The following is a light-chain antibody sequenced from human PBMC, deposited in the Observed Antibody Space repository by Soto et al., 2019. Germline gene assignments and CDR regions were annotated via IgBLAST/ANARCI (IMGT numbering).Light chain of an antibody. V-gene: IGKV2-24*01. J-gene: IGKJ2*01. CDR2: MIS. Sequence: DFVMTQTPLSSPVTLGQPASISCRSSQSLVHSDGNTYLSWLHQRPGQPPRLLIYMISNRFSWVPDRFSGSGAGTDFTLKISRVEAEDVGVYYCMQATQPYTFGQGTKLEIK. CDR1: QSLVHSDGNTY. CDR3: MQATQPYT.